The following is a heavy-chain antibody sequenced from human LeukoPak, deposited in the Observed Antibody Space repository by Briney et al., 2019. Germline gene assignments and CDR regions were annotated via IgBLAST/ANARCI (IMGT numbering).Heavy chain of an antibody. Sequence: SSETLSLTCTVSGDSLRGYYWGWIRQPPGKGLECVGYIRSSEGTAHNPSLKSRLTISIDTSKNQFSLTLSSVTAADTAVYYCARHVYGKGMYVWGKGTTVTVSS. D-gene: IGHD4-17*01. CDR2: IRSSEGT. CDR1: GDSLRGYY. V-gene: IGHV4-59*08. J-gene: IGHJ6*04. CDR3: ARHVYGKGMYV.